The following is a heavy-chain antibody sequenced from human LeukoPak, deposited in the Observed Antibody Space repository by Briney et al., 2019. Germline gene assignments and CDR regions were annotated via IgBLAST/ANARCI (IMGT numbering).Heavy chain of an antibody. J-gene: IGHJ3*02. CDR3: ATGSRVFAFDI. CDR2: INPSGGST. V-gene: IGHV1-46*01. Sequence: GASVKDSCKASGHTFTSYYLHWVRQAPGQGLEWMGIINPSGGSTNYAQKFQGRVTMTRDTSTSTVYMELSSLRSDDTAVYYCATGSRVFAFDIWGQGTMVTVSS. CDR1: GHTFTSYY. D-gene: IGHD6-25*01.